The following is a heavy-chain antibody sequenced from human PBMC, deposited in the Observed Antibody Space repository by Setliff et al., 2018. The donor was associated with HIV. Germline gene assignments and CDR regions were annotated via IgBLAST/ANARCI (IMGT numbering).Heavy chain of an antibody. Sequence: SETLSLTCNVSGDSINSGDFYWSWIRQVPTKGPEFLGYIHHSGKIFYNPSLKSRLSLSLDVSKNQFSLNLTSATAADTAVYYCTRLGPYYNFWSGYYLTKVWFDPWGQGTLVTVSS. CDR2: IHHSGKI. CDR3: TRLGPYYNFWSGYYLTKVWFDP. CDR1: GDSINSGDFY. J-gene: IGHJ5*02. D-gene: IGHD3-3*01. V-gene: IGHV4-30-4*08.